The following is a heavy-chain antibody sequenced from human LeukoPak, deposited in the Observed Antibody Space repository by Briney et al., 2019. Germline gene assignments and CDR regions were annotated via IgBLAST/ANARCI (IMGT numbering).Heavy chain of an antibody. Sequence: HPGGSLRLSCAASGFTFTSYGMSWVRQAPGKGLEWVSTINTSGATTYYADSVKGRFTISRDNSKNTLYLQMNSLRAEDTAVYYCAKDPSYYGSTSNNDYWGQGTLVTVSS. J-gene: IGHJ4*02. CDR3: AKDPSYYGSTSNNDY. D-gene: IGHD3-10*01. CDR1: GFTFTSYG. CDR2: INTSGATT. V-gene: IGHV3-23*01.